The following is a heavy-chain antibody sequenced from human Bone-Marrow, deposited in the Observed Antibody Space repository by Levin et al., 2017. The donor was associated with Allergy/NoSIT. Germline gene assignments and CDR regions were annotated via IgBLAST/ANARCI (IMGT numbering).Heavy chain of an antibody. V-gene: IGHV1-2*02. Sequence: ASVKVSCKASGYTFTGYYMHWVRQAPGQGLEWMGWINPNSGGTNYAQKFQGRVTMTRDTSISTAYMELSRLRSDDTAVYYCAREKGNARADGVWFGEVLGVVWFDPWGQGTLVTVSS. CDR2: INPNSGGT. CDR3: AREKGNARADGVWFGEVLGVVWFDP. J-gene: IGHJ5*02. CDR1: GYTFTGYY. D-gene: IGHD3-10*01.